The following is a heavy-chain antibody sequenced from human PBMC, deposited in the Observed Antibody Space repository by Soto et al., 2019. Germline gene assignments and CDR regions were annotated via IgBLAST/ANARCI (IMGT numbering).Heavy chain of an antibody. V-gene: IGHV3-48*01. CDR3: ARDLSWGSNWYYYMDV. CDR1: GFILSDCA. CDR2: ISSSSSVI. Sequence: EVQLVESGGGSVQPGGSPRLSCATSGFILSDCAMNWVRQAPGKGLEWVSYISSSSSVIDYADSVKGRFTVSRDNARNSLYLQMNSLRAEDTAVYYCARDLSWGSNWYYYMDVWGKGTTVTVSS. D-gene: IGHD7-27*01. J-gene: IGHJ6*03.